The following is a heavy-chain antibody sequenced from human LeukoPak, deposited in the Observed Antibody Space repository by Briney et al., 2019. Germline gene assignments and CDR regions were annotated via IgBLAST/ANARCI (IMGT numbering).Heavy chain of an antibody. D-gene: IGHD3-22*01. CDR1: LYTFTGYY. J-gene: IGHJ5*02. V-gene: IGHV1-2*02. CDR3: ARDYYDSSGYSRFDH. Sequence: ASLNVSCKASLYTFTGYYMHWVRQAPGQGLGWMGWINPNSGGTDYAQKFQGRVTMTRDTSISTAYMEVSRLRSDDTAVYYCARDYYDSSGYSRFDHWGQGTLVTVSS. CDR2: INPNSGGT.